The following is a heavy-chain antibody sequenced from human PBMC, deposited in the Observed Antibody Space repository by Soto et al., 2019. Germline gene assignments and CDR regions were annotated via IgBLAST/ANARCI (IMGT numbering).Heavy chain of an antibody. Sequence: PGGSLRLSCAVSGFTCSSYDMSWVRQAPGKGLEWVSTVLVAGSTHYPDSVKGRFTISRDNSKNTLFLQTNSLTAGDTAVYYCAKATATGGGAFDICGQGTMVTVSS. CDR1: GFTCSSYD. D-gene: IGHD2-8*02. CDR2: VLVAGST. V-gene: IGHV3-23*01. CDR3: AKATATGGGAFDI. J-gene: IGHJ3*02.